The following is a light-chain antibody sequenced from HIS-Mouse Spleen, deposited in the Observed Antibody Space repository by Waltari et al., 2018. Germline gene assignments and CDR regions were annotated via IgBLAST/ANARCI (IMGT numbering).Light chain of an antibody. CDR1: ALPKQY. CDR3: QSADSSGTYV. CDR2: KDS. J-gene: IGLJ2*01. Sequence: SYELTQPPSVSVSTGQTARTTSSGDALPKQYAYWYQQKPGPAPVLVIYKDSERASGIPERFSGSSSGTTVTLTMSGVQAEDEDDYYCQSADSSGTYVFGGGTKLTVL. V-gene: IGLV3-25*03.